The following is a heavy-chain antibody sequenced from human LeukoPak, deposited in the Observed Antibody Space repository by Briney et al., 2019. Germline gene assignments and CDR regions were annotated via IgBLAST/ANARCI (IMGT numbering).Heavy chain of an antibody. Sequence: SSETLSLTCTVSGGPISSGGYYWSWIRQHPGKGLEWIGYIYYIGSTYYNPSLKSRVTISVDTSKNQFSLKLSSVTAADTAVYYCARTSHSSGYYDYWGQGTLVTVSS. D-gene: IGHD3-22*01. CDR3: ARTSHSSGYYDY. CDR2: IYYIGST. V-gene: IGHV4-31*03. CDR1: GGPISSGGYY. J-gene: IGHJ4*02.